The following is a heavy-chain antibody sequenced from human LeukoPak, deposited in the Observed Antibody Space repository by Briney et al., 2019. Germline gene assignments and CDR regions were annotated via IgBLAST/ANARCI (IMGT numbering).Heavy chain of an antibody. CDR1: GYTFTSYG. D-gene: IGHD2-21*02. CDR3: ARDYCGGDCFPDY. J-gene: IGHJ4*02. V-gene: IGHV1-2*02. Sequence: GASVKVSCKASGYTFTSYGISWVRQAPGQGLEWMGWMNPNSGDTNYAQKFQGRVTMTRDTSISTAYMELSRLRSDDTAVYYCARDYCGGDCFPDYWGQGTLVTISS. CDR2: MNPNSGDT.